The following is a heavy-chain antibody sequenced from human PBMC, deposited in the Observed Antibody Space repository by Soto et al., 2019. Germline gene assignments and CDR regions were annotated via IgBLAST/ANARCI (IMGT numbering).Heavy chain of an antibody. CDR1: RLTFTSSA. CDR2: IVVGSGNT. Sequence: SVKVSFKAYRLTFTSSALQLVRQARGQRLEWIGWIVVGSGNTNYAQKFQERVTITRDMSTSTAYMELSSLRSEDTALYYCAADSYDILTAYYTPFDYWGQGTLVTVSS. V-gene: IGHV1-58*01. CDR3: AADSYDILTAYYTPFDY. D-gene: IGHD3-9*01. J-gene: IGHJ4*02.